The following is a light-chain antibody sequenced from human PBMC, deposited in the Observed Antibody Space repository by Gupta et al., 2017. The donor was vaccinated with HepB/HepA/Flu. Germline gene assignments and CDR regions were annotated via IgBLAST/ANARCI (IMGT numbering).Light chain of an antibody. V-gene: IGLV1-40*01. CDR3: QSYDTRLSMI. Sequence: QSVLTQPPSVSGAPGQRVTVSCIGSSSDIGAGYDVHWFQQVPGTAPKLLIYSNNNRPSGVPDRFSGSRSGSTASLAITGLQAEDEAEYYCQSYDTRLSMIFGGGTKLTVL. CDR2: SNN. J-gene: IGLJ2*01. CDR1: SSDIGAGYD.